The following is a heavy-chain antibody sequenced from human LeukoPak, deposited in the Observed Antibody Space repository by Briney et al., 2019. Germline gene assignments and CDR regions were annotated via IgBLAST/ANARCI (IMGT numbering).Heavy chain of an antibody. J-gene: IGHJ4*02. CDR1: GYTFTSYG. Sequence: ASVKASCKASGYTFTSYGISWVRQAPGQGLEWMGWISAYNGNTNYAQKLQGRVTMTKDTSTSTAYMELRSLRSDDTAVYYCARETPARLGLGYWGQGTLVTVSS. V-gene: IGHV1-18*04. D-gene: IGHD3-16*01. CDR2: ISAYNGNT. CDR3: ARETPARLGLGY.